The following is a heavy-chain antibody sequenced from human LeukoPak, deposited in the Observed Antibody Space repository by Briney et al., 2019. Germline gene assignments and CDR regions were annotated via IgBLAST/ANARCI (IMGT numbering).Heavy chain of an antibody. D-gene: IGHD3-22*01. CDR1: GGTFSSYA. V-gene: IGHV1-69*13. CDR2: IIPIFGTA. J-gene: IGHJ6*02. Sequence: ASVKVSCKASGGTFSSYAISWVRRAPGQGLEWMGGIIPIFGTANYAQKFQGRVTITADESTSTAYMELSSLRSEDTAVYYCARVWDVVIGYYYYGMDVWGQGTTVTVSS. CDR3: ARVWDVVIGYYYYGMDV.